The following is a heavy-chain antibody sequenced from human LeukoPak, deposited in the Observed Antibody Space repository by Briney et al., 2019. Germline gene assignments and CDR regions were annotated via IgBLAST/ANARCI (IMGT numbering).Heavy chain of an antibody. CDR3: AKGGGGGNSGYLDY. V-gene: IGHV3-33*06. J-gene: IGHJ4*02. D-gene: IGHD4-23*01. Sequence: GGSLRLSCTASGLSFSDYGLHWVRQAPGKGLEWVAIIWFDGVNKYYEESVKGRFTISRDISKSTLYLQMNSLRAEDTAVYYCAKGGGGGNSGYLDYWGQGTMVTVSS. CDR2: IWFDGVNK. CDR1: GLSFSDYG.